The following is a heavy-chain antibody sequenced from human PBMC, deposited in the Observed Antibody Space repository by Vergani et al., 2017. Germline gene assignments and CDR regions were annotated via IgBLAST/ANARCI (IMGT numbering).Heavy chain of an antibody. V-gene: IGHV3-30*04. Sequence: QVQLVESGGGVVQPGRSLRLSCAASGFTFSSYAMHWVRQAPGKGLVWVAVISSDGSNKYYADSVKGRFTISRDNAKNTLYLQMSSLRAEDTAVYYCARGLGWWFGEERQEYDDYYGMDVWGQGTTVTVSS. D-gene: IGHD3-10*01. CDR1: GFTFSSYA. CDR3: ARGLGWWFGEERQEYDDYYGMDV. J-gene: IGHJ6*02. CDR2: ISSDGSNK.